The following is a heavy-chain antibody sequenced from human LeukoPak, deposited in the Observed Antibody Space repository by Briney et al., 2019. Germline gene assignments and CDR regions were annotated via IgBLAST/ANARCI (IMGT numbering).Heavy chain of an antibody. CDR2: INHSGST. D-gene: IGHD3-3*01. CDR1: GGSFSGYY. Sequence: SETLSLTCAVYGGSFSGYYWSWIRQPPGKGLEWIGEINHSGSTNYNPSLKGRVTISVDTSKNQFSLKLSSVTAADTAVYYCARGRVPSIRFLEWSYFDYWGQGALVTVSS. J-gene: IGHJ4*02. CDR3: ARGRVPSIRFLEWSYFDY. V-gene: IGHV4-34*01.